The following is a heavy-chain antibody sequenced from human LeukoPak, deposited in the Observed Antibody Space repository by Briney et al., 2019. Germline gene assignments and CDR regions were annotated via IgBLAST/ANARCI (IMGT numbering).Heavy chain of an antibody. D-gene: IGHD3-16*01. CDR2: IWYDGSYK. J-gene: IGHJ3*02. CDR3: ARVGDDAFDI. V-gene: IGHV3-33*01. Sequence: GRSLRLACAAAAFTFSTYGMRWVRHAPGNGLEWVAVIWYDGSYKYYAESVKGRFTMSRDNSKNTLYLQMNRLRAEDTAVYYCARVGDDAFDIWGQGTMVTVSS. CDR1: AFTFSTYG.